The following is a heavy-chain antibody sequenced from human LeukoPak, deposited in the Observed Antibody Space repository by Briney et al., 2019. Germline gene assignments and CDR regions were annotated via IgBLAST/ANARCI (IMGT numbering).Heavy chain of an antibody. J-gene: IGHJ6*02. D-gene: IGHD1-26*01. CDR2: ISGSGGST. V-gene: IGHV3-23*01. Sequence: GGSLRLSCAASGFTFSSYAMSWVRQAPGKGLEWVSAISGSGGSTYYADSVKGRFTISRDNSKNTLYLQMNSLRAEDTAVYYCAKDRDSGSYQFDFYYYYYGMDVWGQGTTVTVSS. CDR1: GFTFSSYA. CDR3: AKDRDSGSYQFDFYYYYYGMDV.